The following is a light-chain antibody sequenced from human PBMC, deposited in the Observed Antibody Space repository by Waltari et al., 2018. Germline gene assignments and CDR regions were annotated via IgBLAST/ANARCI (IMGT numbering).Light chain of an antibody. CDR2: GAT. CDR1: QSVSNNY. CDR3: QQYQSALYT. Sequence: EIVLTQSPGTLSLSPGERASLSCRASQSVSNNYLAWYQQRPCQPPRLLLYGATSRATGIPDKFSGSRSGTDFILTISRLEPEDFAVYYCQQYQSALYTFGQGTKVEI. J-gene: IGKJ2*01. V-gene: IGKV3-20*01.